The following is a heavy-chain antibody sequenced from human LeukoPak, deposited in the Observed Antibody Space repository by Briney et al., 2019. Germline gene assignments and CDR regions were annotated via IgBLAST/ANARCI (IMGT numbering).Heavy chain of an antibody. CDR2: ISGNGRST. Sequence: GGSLRLSCAASGFTFSSYAMSWVRQAPGKGLEWVSTISGNGRSTYYGDSVEGRFTISRDNSKNTLSLQMNSLRAEDTAVYYCAKEYYVLLVYALGGSFDYWGRGTLVTVSS. D-gene: IGHD2-8*02. CDR1: GFTFSSYA. J-gene: IGHJ4*02. CDR3: AKEYYVLLVYALGGSFDY. V-gene: IGHV3-23*01.